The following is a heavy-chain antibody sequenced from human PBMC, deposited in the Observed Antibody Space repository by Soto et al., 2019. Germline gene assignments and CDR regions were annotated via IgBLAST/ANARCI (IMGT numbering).Heavy chain of an antibody. D-gene: IGHD3-3*01. CDR1: GYDFTSYD. CDR2: MNPNSGNT. V-gene: IGHV1-8*01. J-gene: IGHJ6*02. Sequence: QVQLVQSGAEVKKPGASVKVSCKASGYDFTSYDINWVRQATGQGHEWMGWMNPNSGNTGYAQKFQGRVTLTRNTSISTAYMELSSLRSEDTAVYYCARGGVGYDVWSGYYYGSYGMDVWGQGTTVTVS. CDR3: ARGGVGYDVWSGYYYGSYGMDV.